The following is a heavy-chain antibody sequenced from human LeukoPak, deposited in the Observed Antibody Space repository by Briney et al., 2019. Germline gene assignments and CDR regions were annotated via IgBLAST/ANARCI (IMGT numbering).Heavy chain of an antibody. D-gene: IGHD6-13*01. CDR2: IYSGSGT. V-gene: IGHV3-66*02. CDR3: ARIQYSGRWFPVPNFDC. CDR1: GFTVSGNY. Sequence: GGSMRLSCAASGFTVSGNYMSWVRQAPGKGLEWVSVIYSGSGTYYADSVKGRFTSSRDDSNDTLYLHRSSLRAENTAVYYCARIQYSGRWFPVPNFDCWGQGTLVTVSS. J-gene: IGHJ4*02.